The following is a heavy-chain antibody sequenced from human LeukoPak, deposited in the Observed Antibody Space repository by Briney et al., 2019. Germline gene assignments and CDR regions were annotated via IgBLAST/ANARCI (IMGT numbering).Heavy chain of an antibody. CDR1: GYSLTELS. CDR3: ARGWLQSRSLWGY. Sequence: ASVKVSCKVSGYSLTELSMHWVRQAPGQGLEWMGIINPSGGSTSYAQKFQGRVTMTRDTSTSTVYMELSSLRSEDTAVYYCARGWLQSRSLWGYWGQGTLVTVSS. J-gene: IGHJ4*02. V-gene: IGHV1-46*01. CDR2: INPSGGST. D-gene: IGHD5-24*01.